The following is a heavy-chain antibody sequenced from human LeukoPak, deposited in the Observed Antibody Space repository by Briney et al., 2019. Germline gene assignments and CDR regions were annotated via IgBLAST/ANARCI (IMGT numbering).Heavy chain of an antibody. J-gene: IGHJ3*02. V-gene: IGHV4-34*01. CDR3: ASISSGWYAFDI. CDR2: INHSGST. Sequence: ASETLSLTCAVYGGSFSGYYWSWIRQPPGKGLEWIGEINHSGSTNYNPFLKSRVTISVDTSKNQFSLKLSSVTAADTAVYYCASISSGWYAFDIWGQGTMVTVSS. D-gene: IGHD6-19*01. CDR1: GGSFSGYY.